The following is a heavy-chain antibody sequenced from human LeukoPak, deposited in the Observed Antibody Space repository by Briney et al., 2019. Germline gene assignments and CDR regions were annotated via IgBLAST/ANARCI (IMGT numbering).Heavy chain of an antibody. CDR3: ARHSAVAVAGTRGFFDY. CDR1: GGSISSYY. V-gene: IGHV4-59*08. Sequence: PSETLSLTCTVSGGSISSYYWSWIRQPPGRGLEWIGYIYYSGSTNYNPSLKSRVTISVDTSKNQFSLKLSSVTAADTAVYYCARHSAVAVAGTRGFFDYWGQGTLVTVSS. J-gene: IGHJ4*02. D-gene: IGHD6-19*01. CDR2: IYYSGST.